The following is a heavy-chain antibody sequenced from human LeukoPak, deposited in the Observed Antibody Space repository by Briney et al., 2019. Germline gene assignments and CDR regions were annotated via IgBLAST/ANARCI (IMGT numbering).Heavy chain of an antibody. CDR3: ATVAGSGSQFDY. Sequence: ASVKVSCKVSGYTLTELSMHWVRQAPGRGLEWMGGFDPEDGETIYAQKFQGRVTMTEDTSTDTAYMELSSLRSEDTAVYYCATVAGSGSQFDYWGQGTLVTVSS. CDR1: GYTLTELS. CDR2: FDPEDGET. D-gene: IGHD3-10*01. J-gene: IGHJ4*02. V-gene: IGHV1-24*01.